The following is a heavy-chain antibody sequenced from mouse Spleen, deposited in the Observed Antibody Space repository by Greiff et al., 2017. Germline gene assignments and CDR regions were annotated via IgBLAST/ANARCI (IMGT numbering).Heavy chain of an antibody. D-gene: IGHD1-1*01. CDR1: GFTFSSYG. V-gene: IGHV5-6*01. CDR2: ISSGGSYT. Sequence: VQLQQSGGDLVKPGGSLKLSCAASGFTFSSYGMSWVRQTPDKRLEWVATISSGGSYTYYPDSVKGLFTIARDNAKNTLYLHISSLKSEDTAMYYCARHDLYGLYYLDYWGQGTTLTVSS. J-gene: IGHJ2*01. CDR3: ARHDLYGLYYLDY.